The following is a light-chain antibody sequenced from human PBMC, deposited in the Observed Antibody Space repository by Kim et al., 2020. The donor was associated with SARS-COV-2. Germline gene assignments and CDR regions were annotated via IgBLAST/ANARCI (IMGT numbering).Light chain of an antibody. CDR1: SSNIGNNY. J-gene: IGLJ3*02. Sequence: QSVLTQPPSVSAAPGQKVTISCSGSSSNIGNNYVSCYQQLPGTAPKLLIYDNNRRPSGIPDRFSGSKSGTSATLGITGLQTGDEADYYCGTWDSSLIAWVFGGGTQLTVL. CDR3: GTWDSSLIAWV. CDR2: DNN. V-gene: IGLV1-51*01.